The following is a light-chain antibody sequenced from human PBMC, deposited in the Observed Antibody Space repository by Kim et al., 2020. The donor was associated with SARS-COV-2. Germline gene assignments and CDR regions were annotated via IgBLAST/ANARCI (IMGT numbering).Light chain of an antibody. CDR1: QSRVYRDGASD. CDR2: KVS. V-gene: IGKV2-30*01. CDR3: MQDTHWPPT. Sequence: PASLSCMSSQSRVYRDGASDLTWFHQRPGESPRRLVYKVSSRDSGVPDRFSGSGSGTDFTLKISRVEAENVGIYYCMQDTHWPPTFCQGTKVDIK. J-gene: IGKJ1*01.